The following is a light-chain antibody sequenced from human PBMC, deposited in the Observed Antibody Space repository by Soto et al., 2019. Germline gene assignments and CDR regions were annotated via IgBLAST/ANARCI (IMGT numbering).Light chain of an antibody. CDR3: QQYDNWPIT. CDR1: QSVTNY. CDR2: GAS. V-gene: IGKV3-15*01. J-gene: IGKJ5*01. Sequence: EVVLTQSPATLSLSPCERATLSCRASQSVTNYLTWYQQKPGQAPRLFIYGASTRATAIPPRFSGSGSGTEFTLTISSLQSEDFAVYYCQQYDNWPITFGQGTRLEIK.